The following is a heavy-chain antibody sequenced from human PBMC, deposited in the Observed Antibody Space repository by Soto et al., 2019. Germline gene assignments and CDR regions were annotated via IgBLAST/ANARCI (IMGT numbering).Heavy chain of an antibody. CDR1: GYTITRYY. D-gene: IGHD3-9*01. Sequence: ASVKVSCKASGYTITRYYVHWVRQAPGQGLEWMGIINPSGSTSYAQKFQGRVTMTRDTSTSTVSLKVNSVIAADTAVYYCAHILSGSQFNYWGQGTPVTVSS. J-gene: IGHJ4*02. V-gene: IGHV1-46*01. CDR2: INPSGST. CDR3: AHILSGSQFNY.